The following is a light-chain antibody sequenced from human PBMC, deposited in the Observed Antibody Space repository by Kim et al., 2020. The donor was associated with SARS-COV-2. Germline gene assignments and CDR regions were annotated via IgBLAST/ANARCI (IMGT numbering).Light chain of an antibody. V-gene: IGLV3-1*01. J-gene: IGLJ2*01. CDR2: EGT. CDR3: QSWDTRTVI. Sequence: SYELTQPPSVSVPPGQTATITCSGETLGDKYACWYQQKPGQSPLLVIYEGTERASGIPERFSGSKSGTTATLTISGTQSLDEADYFCQSWDTRTVIFGGGTQLTVL. CDR1: TLGDKY.